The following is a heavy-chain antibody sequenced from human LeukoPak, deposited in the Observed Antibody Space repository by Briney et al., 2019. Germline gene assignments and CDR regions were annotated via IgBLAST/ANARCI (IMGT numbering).Heavy chain of an antibody. V-gene: IGHV1-18*01. Sequence: ASVKVSCKAFGYTFINYDFSWVRQAPGQGLEWMGWISTYNGNTNYAQKLQGRVTMTTDTSTSTAYMELRSLRSDDTAVYYCAKDDPSLGITMVRGVTYFGYWGQGTLVTVSS. CDR1: GYTFINYD. D-gene: IGHD3-10*01. CDR3: AKDDPSLGITMVRGVTYFGY. J-gene: IGHJ4*02. CDR2: ISTYNGNT.